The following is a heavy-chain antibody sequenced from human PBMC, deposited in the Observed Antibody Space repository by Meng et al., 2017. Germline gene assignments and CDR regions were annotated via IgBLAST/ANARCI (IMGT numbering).Heavy chain of an antibody. V-gene: IGHV3-21*01. Sequence: GESLKISCAASGFTFSSYSMNWVRQAPGEGLEWVSSISSSSSYIYYADSVKGRFTISRDNAKNSLYLQMNSLSAEDTAVYYCARDMDCTNGVCYEGDYDYYSMDVWGQGTTVTVSS. CDR3: ARDMDCTNGVCYEGDYDYYSMDV. D-gene: IGHD2-8*01. CDR1: GFTFSSYS. CDR2: ISSSSSYI. J-gene: IGHJ6*02.